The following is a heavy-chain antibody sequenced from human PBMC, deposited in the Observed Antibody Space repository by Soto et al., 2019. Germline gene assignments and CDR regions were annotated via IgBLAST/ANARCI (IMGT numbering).Heavy chain of an antibody. V-gene: IGHV3-30-3*01. J-gene: IGHJ4*02. CDR2: ISYDGSNK. CDR3: ARNTLGYSSSWYYFDY. CDR1: GFTFSSYA. D-gene: IGHD6-13*01. Sequence: QVQLVESGGGVVQPGRSLRLSCAASGFTFSSYAMHWVRQAPGKGLKWVAVISYDGSNKYYADSVKGRFTISRDNSKNTLNLRMNSLRVEDTAVYYCARNTLGYSSSWYYFDYWGQGTLVTVSS.